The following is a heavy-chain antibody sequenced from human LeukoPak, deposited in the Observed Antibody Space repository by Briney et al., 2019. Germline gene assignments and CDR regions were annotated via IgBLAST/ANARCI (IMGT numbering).Heavy chain of an antibody. D-gene: IGHD2-2*01. CDR1: GGTFSSYA. CDR3: ARGFPDIVVVPAASGLNYYYYMDV. CDR2: IIPIFGTA. V-gene: IGHV1-69*05. J-gene: IGHJ6*03. Sequence: SVKVSCKASGGTFSSYAISWVRQAPGQGLEWMGGIIPIFGTANYAQKFQGRVTITTDESTSTAYMGLSSLRSEDTAVYYCARGFPDIVVVPAASGLNYYYYMDVWGKGTTVTVSS.